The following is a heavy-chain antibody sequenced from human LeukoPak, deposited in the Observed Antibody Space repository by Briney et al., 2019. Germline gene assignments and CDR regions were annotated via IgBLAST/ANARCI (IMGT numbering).Heavy chain of an antibody. CDR1: GGSISSSSYY. CDR2: IYYSGST. V-gene: IGHV4-61*05. CDR3: ARADRWFGGWFDP. J-gene: IGHJ5*02. D-gene: IGHD3-10*01. Sequence: SETLSLTCTVSGGSISSSSYYWGWIRQPPGKGLEWIGYIYYSGSTNYNPSLKSRVTISVDTSKNQFSLKLSSVTAADTAVYYCARADRWFGGWFDPWGQGTLVTVSS.